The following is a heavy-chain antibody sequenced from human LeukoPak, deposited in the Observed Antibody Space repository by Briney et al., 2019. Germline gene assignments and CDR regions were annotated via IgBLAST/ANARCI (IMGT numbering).Heavy chain of an antibody. J-gene: IGHJ1*01. Sequence: PGGSLRLSCAASGFTFSSYWMHWVRQAPGKGLVWVSRINSDGSSTSYADSVKGRFTISRDNAKNTLYLQMNSLRAEDTAVYYCARDDLSYSSSWYEYFQHWGQGTLVTVSS. V-gene: IGHV3-74*01. CDR3: ARDDLSYSSSWYEYFQH. CDR2: INSDGSST. D-gene: IGHD6-13*01. CDR1: GFTFSSYW.